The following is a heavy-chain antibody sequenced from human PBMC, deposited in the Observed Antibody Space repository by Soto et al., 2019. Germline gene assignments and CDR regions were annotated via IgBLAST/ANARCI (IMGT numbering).Heavy chain of an antibody. CDR2: IYYSGST. Sequence: SQPLPVTWAVDGGTFIGYYWSWISKTKGKGLEWIGSIYYSGSTYYNPSLKSPVIISVDTSKNQFSLSLTSVTAADTAVYYCAREYTYGSNIFDCWGQGALVTVSS. D-gene: IGHD4-17*01. V-gene: IGHV4-34*09. CDR3: AREYTYGSNIFDC. CDR1: GGTFIGYY. J-gene: IGHJ4*02.